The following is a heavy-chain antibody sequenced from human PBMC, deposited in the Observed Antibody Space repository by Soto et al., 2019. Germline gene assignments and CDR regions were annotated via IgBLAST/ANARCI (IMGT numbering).Heavy chain of an antibody. D-gene: IGHD2-21*02. CDR2: IIPILGIA. Sequence: QVQLVQSGAEVKKPGSSVKVSCKASGGTFSSYTISWVRQAPGQGLEWMGRIIPILGIANYAQKFQGRVTITADKSTSTAYMELSSLRSEDTAVYYCAREQYGGDPMIWCQGTLVTVSS. CDR1: GGTFSSYT. J-gene: IGHJ4*02. V-gene: IGHV1-69*08. CDR3: AREQYGGDPMI.